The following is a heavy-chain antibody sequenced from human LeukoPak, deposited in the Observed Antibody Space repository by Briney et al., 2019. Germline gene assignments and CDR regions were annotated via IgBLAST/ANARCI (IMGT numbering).Heavy chain of an antibody. D-gene: IGHD6-13*01. V-gene: IGHV1-8*03. CDR2: MNPNSGNT. J-gene: IGHJ6*03. CDR1: GYTFTSYD. Sequence: ASVKVSCKASGYTFTSYDINWVRQATGQGLEWMGWMNPNSGNTGYAQKFQGRVTITRNTSISTAYMELSSLRSEDTAVYYCARGRGGSSWYDYYYYMDVWGKGTTVTVSS. CDR3: ARGRGGSSWYDYYYYMDV.